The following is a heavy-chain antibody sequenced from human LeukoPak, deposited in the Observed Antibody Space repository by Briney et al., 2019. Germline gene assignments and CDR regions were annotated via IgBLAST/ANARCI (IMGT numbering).Heavy chain of an antibody. D-gene: IGHD3-22*01. CDR3: ARDLGYYDSSGYIKFDY. CDR1: GYTFTNYG. CDR2: ISAYNGNT. V-gene: IGHV1-18*01. J-gene: IGHJ4*02. Sequence: ASVKVSCKASGYTFTNYGISWVRQAPGQGLEWMGWISAYNGNTNYAQKLQGRVTMTTDTSTSTAYMELRSLRSDDTAVYYCARDLGYYDSSGYIKFDYWGQGTLVTVSS.